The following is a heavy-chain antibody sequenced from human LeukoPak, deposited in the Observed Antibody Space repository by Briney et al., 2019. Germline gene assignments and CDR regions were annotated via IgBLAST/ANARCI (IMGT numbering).Heavy chain of an antibody. CDR1: GYTFTSYG. D-gene: IGHD3-10*01. J-gene: IGHJ6*02. V-gene: IGHV1-18*01. CDR2: ISAYNGNT. CDR3: ARLHGSGSYYPYYGKDV. Sequence: ASVKVSCKASGYTFTSYGISWVRQAPGQGLEWMGWISAYNGNTNYAQKLQGRVTMTTDTSTSTAHMELRSLRSDDTAVYYSARLHGSGSYYPYYGKDVWGQGTTVTVSS.